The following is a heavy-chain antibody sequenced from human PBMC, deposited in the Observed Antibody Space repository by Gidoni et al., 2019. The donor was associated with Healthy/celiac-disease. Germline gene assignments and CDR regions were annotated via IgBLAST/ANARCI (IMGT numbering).Heavy chain of an antibody. V-gene: IGHV3-33*01. CDR3: ARDHDYYDSSGYHDGFDY. Sequence: QVQLVESGGGVVQPGRSLRLSCAASGLTFSSYGMHWVRQAPGKGLEWVAFIWYDGSTKYYADSVKGRFTISRDNSKNTLYLQMNSLRAEDTAVYYCARDHDYYDSSGYHDGFDYWGQGTLVTVSS. D-gene: IGHD3-22*01. J-gene: IGHJ4*02. CDR2: IWYDGSTK. CDR1: GLTFSSYG.